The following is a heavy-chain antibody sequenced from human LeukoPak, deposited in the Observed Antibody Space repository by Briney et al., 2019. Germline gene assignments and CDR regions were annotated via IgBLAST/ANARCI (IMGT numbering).Heavy chain of an antibody. CDR2: IKSKTDGGTT. Sequence: PGGSLRLSCAASGFTFSNAWMSWVRQAPGKGLEWVGRIKSKTDGGTTDYAAPVKGGFTISRDDSKNTLYLQMNSLKTEDTAVYYCTTGGGRSLISGWYEDDAFDIWGQGTMVTVSS. D-gene: IGHD6-19*01. V-gene: IGHV3-15*01. CDR3: TTGGGRSLISGWYEDDAFDI. CDR1: GFTFSNAW. J-gene: IGHJ3*02.